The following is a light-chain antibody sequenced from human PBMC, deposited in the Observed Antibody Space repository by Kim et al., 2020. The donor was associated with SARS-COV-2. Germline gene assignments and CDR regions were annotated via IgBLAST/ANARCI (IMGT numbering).Light chain of an antibody. CDR1: NIEKRN. CDR2: RDS. Sequence: APGQTARMTSGVDNIEKRNGQWYQQRPGQAPILGIYRDSKRPSGIPERVSGSISGNSATLTISRVQAGDEADYYCQVWDGRAVVFGGGTQLTVL. V-gene: IGLV3-9*01. CDR3: QVWDGRAVV. J-gene: IGLJ2*01.